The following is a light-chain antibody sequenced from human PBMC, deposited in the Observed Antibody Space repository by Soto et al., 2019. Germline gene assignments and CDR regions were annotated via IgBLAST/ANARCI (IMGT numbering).Light chain of an antibody. CDR2: YVS. CDR3: SSYTGSSLHV. V-gene: IGLV2-14*03. J-gene: IGLJ1*01. CDR1: TSDGGGYKY. Sequence: QSVLTQPPSVSGAPGPSLTIFCTCTTSDGGGYKYFSWYQQHPGTAPKIIIFYVSNRPSGFSNRFSGSKSGNTASLTISGLQAEDEADYYCSSYTGSSLHVFGTGTKVTVL.